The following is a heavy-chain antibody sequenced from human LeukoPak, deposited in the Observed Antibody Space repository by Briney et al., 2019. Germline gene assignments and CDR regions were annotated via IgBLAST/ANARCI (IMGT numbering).Heavy chain of an antibody. J-gene: IGHJ4*02. Sequence: PGGSLRLSCAASGFTFSSYEMNWVRQAPGKGLEWVSYISSSGTTIYYADSVKGRFTISRDNAKNALYLQMNSLRAEDTAVYYCAREAAGYSSGWPDYWGQGTLVTVSS. V-gene: IGHV3-48*03. D-gene: IGHD6-19*01. CDR1: GFTFSSYE. CDR2: ISSSGTTI. CDR3: AREAAGYSSGWPDY.